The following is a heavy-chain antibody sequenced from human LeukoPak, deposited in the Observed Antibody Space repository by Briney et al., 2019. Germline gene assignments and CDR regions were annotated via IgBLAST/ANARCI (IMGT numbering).Heavy chain of an antibody. Sequence: SETLSLTCTVSGDSINNPSYYWGWIRQTPRKGLEYIGAIYYSGSTHYNPSLNSRVTMSVDASENRFSLKVTSVTAADTAVYYCVRTTVSKEGSFDPWGQGILVTVSS. D-gene: IGHD4-11*01. J-gene: IGHJ5*02. V-gene: IGHV4-39*01. CDR1: GDSINNPSYY. CDR3: VRTTVSKEGSFDP. CDR2: IYYSGST.